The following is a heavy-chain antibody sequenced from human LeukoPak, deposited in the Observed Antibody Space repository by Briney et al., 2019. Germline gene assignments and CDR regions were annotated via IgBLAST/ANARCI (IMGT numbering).Heavy chain of an antibody. CDR1: GFTFSGHA. J-gene: IGHJ4*02. CDR2: ISESGDAT. D-gene: IGHD3-3*01. V-gene: IGHV3-23*01. CDR3: VKDLWPAGHCGGYYSPFDY. Sequence: GGSLRLSCAASGFTFSGHAMSWVRQAPGKGLEWVSAISESGDATNYADSVRGRFTISRDNSKNTVHLQLNSLRAADTAVYYCVKDLWPAGHCGGYYSPFDYWGQGTLVTVSS.